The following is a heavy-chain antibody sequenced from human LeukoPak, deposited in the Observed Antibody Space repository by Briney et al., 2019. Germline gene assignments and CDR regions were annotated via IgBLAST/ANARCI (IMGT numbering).Heavy chain of an antibody. CDR3: AHRHGYSSPYLAH. D-gene: IGHD5-24*01. CDR1: GFTFSSFG. V-gene: IGHV3-30*02. J-gene: IGHJ5*02. CDR2: IQYDGSKN. Sequence: PGGSLRLSCAASGFTFSSFGMHWVRQAPGKGLEWVAFIQYDGSKNFYSDSVKGRFTISRDNSKDTLFLQMNILRAEDTAVYYCAHRHGYSSPYLAHWGQGSMVTVSS.